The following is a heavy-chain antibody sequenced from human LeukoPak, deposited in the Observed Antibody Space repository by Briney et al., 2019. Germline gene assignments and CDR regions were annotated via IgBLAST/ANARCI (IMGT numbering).Heavy chain of an antibody. J-gene: IGHJ3*02. Sequence: PGRSLRLSCAAYGFYFNRHAMHWVRQVPGKGLEWLSGVSWDGGRTGYADSAEGRFTISRDNAKNSLYLEMNSLRTEDTAFYYCARRQADSRLAFDIWGQGTMVTVSS. CDR1: GFYFNRHA. CDR2: VSWDGGRT. V-gene: IGHV3-9*01. CDR3: ARRQADSRLAFDI. D-gene: IGHD1-1*01.